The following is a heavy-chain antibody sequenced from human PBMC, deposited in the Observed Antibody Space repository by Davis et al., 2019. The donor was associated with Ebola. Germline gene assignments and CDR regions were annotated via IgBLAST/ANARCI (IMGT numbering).Heavy chain of an antibody. D-gene: IGHD3-3*01. CDR1: GFTFSSYA. CDR2: ISGSGGST. V-gene: IGHV3-23*01. Sequence: PGGSLRLSCAASGFTFSSYAMSWVRQAPGKGLEWVSAISGSGGSTYYADSVKGRFTISRDNSKNTLYLQMNSLRAEDTAVYYCAKKGDFWSGYYTEFDYWGQGTLVTVSS. CDR3: AKKGDFWSGYYTEFDY. J-gene: IGHJ4*02.